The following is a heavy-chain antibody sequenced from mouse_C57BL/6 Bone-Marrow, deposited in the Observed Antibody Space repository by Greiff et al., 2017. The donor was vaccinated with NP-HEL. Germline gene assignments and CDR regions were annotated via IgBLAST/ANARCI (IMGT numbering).Heavy chain of an antibody. CDR1: GFTFSNYW. D-gene: IGHD1-1*01. CDR3: TLTTVVATPYFDY. J-gene: IGHJ2*01. V-gene: IGHV6-3*01. CDR2: IRLKSDNYAT. Sequence: EVKVEESGGGLVQPGGSMKLSCVASGFTFSNYWMNWVRQSPEKGLEWVAQIRLKSDNYATHYAESVKGRFTISRDDSKSSVYLQMNNLRAEDTGIYYCTLTTVVATPYFDYWGQGTTLTVSS.